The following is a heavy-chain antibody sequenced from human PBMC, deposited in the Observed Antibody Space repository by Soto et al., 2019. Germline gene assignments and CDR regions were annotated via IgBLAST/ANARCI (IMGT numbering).Heavy chain of an antibody. CDR1: GFTFSSYW. V-gene: IGHV3-7*01. J-gene: IGHJ6*02. CDR2: IKQDGSEK. D-gene: IGHD3-3*01. Sequence: GGSLRLSCAASGFTFSSYWMSWVRQAPGKGLEWVANIKQDGSEKYYVDSVKGRFTISRDNAKNSLYLQMNSLRAEDTAVYYCARERQLYYDFWSGRHYYYYYGMDVWGQGTTVTVS. CDR3: ARERQLYYDFWSGRHYYYYYGMDV.